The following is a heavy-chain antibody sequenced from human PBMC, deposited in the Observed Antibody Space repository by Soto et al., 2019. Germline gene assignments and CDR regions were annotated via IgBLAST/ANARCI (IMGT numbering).Heavy chain of an antibody. CDR3: ASTMTTYFDY. CDR1: GGSISSGGYY. D-gene: IGHD4-17*01. Sequence: KTSETLSLTCTVSGGSISSGGYYWSWIRQHPGKGLEWIGYIYYSGSTYYNPSLKSRVTISVDTSKNQFSLKLSSVTAADTAVYYCASTMTTYFDYWGQGTLVTVSS. V-gene: IGHV4-31*03. CDR2: IYYSGST. J-gene: IGHJ4*02.